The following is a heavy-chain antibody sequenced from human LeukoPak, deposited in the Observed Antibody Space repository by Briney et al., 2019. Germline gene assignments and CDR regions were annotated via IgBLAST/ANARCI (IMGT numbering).Heavy chain of an antibody. CDR3: ARDRSGVTPYYLDY. V-gene: IGHV4-59*01. J-gene: IGHJ4*02. CDR2: IYYSGST. Sequence: SETLSLTCTVAGGSISSYYWSWIRQPPVKGLEWIGYIYYSGSTNYNPSLKSRVTISVDTSKNQFSLKLSSVTAADTAVYYCARDRSGVTPYYLDYWGQGTLVTVSS. CDR1: GGSISSYY. D-gene: IGHD4-23*01.